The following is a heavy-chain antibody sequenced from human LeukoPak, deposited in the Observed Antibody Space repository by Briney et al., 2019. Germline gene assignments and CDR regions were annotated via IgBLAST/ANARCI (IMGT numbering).Heavy chain of an antibody. CDR2: IYHSGST. CDR1: GGSISSGGYY. V-gene: IGHV4-30-2*01. J-gene: IGHJ5*02. D-gene: IGHD5-24*01. CDR3: ARVNGYNIWFDP. Sequence: SETLTLTCTVSGGSISSGGYYWSWIRQPPGKGLEWIGYIYHSGSTYYNPSLKSRVTISVDRSKNQFSLKLSSVTAADTAVYYCARVNGYNIWFDPWGQGTLVTVSS.